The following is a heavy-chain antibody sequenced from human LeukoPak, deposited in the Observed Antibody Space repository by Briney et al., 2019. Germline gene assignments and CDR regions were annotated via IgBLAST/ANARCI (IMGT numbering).Heavy chain of an antibody. Sequence: SETLSLTCTVSGGSISSYYWTWIRQPPGKGLEWIGFIYYSGSTNCNPSLKSRVTISVDTSKNQFSLKLSSVTAADTAVYYCARSIAAANNWFDPWGQGTLVTVSS. D-gene: IGHD6-13*01. J-gene: IGHJ5*02. V-gene: IGHV4-59*12. CDR3: ARSIAAANNWFDP. CDR1: GGSISSYY. CDR2: IYYSGST.